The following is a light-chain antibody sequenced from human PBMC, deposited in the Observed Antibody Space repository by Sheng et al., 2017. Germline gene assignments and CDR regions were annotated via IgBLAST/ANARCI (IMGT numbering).Light chain of an antibody. J-gene: IGKJ1*01. CDR1: QSISSW. Sequence: DIQMTQSPSSVSASVGDRVTITCRASQSISSWLAWYQQKPGKAPKLLIYKASSLESGVPSRFSGSGSGTEFTLTISSLQPDDFATYYCQQYNSYSWAFGQGTKVGNQT. V-gene: IGKV1-5*03. CDR2: KAS. CDR3: QQYNSYSWA.